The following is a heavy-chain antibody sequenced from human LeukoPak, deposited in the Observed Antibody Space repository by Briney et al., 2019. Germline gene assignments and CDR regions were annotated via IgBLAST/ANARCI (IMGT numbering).Heavy chain of an antibody. CDR2: ISGSGGST. Sequence: GGSLRLSCAASGFTFSSYAMSWVRQAPGKGLEWVSAISGSGGSTYYADSVKGRFTISRDNSKNTLYLQMNSLRAEDTAVYYCAKDLGYYYGSGGTLCYWGQGTLVTVSS. V-gene: IGHV3-23*01. J-gene: IGHJ4*02. CDR3: AKDLGYYYGSGGTLCY. CDR1: GFTFSSYA. D-gene: IGHD3-10*01.